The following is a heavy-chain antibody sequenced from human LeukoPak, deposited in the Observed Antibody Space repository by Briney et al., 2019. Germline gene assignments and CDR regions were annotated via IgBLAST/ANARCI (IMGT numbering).Heavy chain of an antibody. CDR1: GGSISSYY. J-gene: IGHJ4*02. CDR3: ARVIGEDTAMAAIGY. Sequence: SETLSLTCTVSGGSISSYYWSWIRQPPGKGLEWIGSIYHSGSTYYNPSLKSRVTISVDTSKNQFSLKLSSVTAADTAVYYCARVIGEDTAMAAIGYWGQGTLVTVSS. D-gene: IGHD5-18*01. CDR2: IYHSGST. V-gene: IGHV4-38-2*02.